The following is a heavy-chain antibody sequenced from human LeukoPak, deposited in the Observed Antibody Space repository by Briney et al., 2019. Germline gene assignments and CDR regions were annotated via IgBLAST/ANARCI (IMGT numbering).Heavy chain of an antibody. CDR3: TRVGYIDEGIDY. J-gene: IGHJ4*02. CDR2: IKQDGSKK. V-gene: IGHV3-7*04. Sequence: GGSLRLSCVASGFPFSSYWMTWVRQAPGKGLEWVANIKQDGSKKSYVDSVKGRFTISRDNAKNSLYLQMNSLRAEDAAIYYCTRVGYIDEGIDYWGQGTLVTVSS. CDR1: GFPFSSYW. D-gene: IGHD5-24*01.